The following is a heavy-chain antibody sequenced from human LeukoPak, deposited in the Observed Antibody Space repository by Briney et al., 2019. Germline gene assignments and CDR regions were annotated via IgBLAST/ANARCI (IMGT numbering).Heavy chain of an antibody. CDR2: ISADGGNI. CDR3: AKESGWITGYGLDV. V-gene: IGHV3-23*01. J-gene: IGHJ6*02. CDR1: GFIFSNRF. D-gene: IGHD6-19*01. Sequence: GGSLRLSCAASGFIFSNRFMSWVRQAPGKGLEWVSSISADGGNIHYADSVKGRFTISRGNSKNTLFLQMSSLRAEDTAIYYCAKESGWITGYGLDVWGQGTTVTVSS.